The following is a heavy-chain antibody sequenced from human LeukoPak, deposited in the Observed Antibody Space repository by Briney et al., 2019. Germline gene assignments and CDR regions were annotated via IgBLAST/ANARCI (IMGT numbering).Heavy chain of an antibody. CDR3: ARDAGVVVVPAAPIL. Sequence: ASVKVSCKASGYTFTSYYMHWVRQAPGQGLEWMGIINPSGGSTSYAQKFQGRVTMTRDTSTSTVYMELSSLRSEDTAVYYCARDAGVVVVPAAPILWGQGTLVTVSS. CDR1: GYTFTSYY. J-gene: IGHJ4*02. CDR2: INPSGGST. D-gene: IGHD2-2*01. V-gene: IGHV1-46*01.